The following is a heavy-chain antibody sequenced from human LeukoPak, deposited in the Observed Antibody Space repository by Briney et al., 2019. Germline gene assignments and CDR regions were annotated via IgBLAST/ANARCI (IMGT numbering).Heavy chain of an antibody. CDR3: ARGGIVVVPAAGLDY. J-gene: IGHJ4*02. V-gene: IGHV3-21*01. Sequence: GGSLRLSCAASGFTFSSYSMNWVRQAPGKGLEWVSSISSSSSYIYYADSVKGRFTISRDNAKNTLYLQMNSLRAEDTAVYYCARGGIVVVPAAGLDYWSQGTLVTVSS. CDR2: ISSSSSYI. D-gene: IGHD2-2*01. CDR1: GFTFSSYS.